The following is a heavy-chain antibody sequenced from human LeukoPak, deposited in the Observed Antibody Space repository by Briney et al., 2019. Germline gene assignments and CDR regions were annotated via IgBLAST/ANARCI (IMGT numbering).Heavy chain of an antibody. CDR2: RRYDGSSK. D-gene: IGHD2-2*01. V-gene: IGHV3-30*02. J-gene: IGHJ6*03. CDR3: AKGVPAAIGADYYYMDV. CDR1: GFTFSSYA. Sequence: GGSLRLSCAASGFTFSSYAMSWVRQVPGKGLEWVAFRRYDGSSKYYADSVRGRFTISRDNSKNTLYLQMNSLRTEDTAVYYCAKGVPAAIGADYYYMDVWGKGTTVTVSS.